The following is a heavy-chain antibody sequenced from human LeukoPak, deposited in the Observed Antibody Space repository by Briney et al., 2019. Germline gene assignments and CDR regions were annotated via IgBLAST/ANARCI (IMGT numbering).Heavy chain of an antibody. CDR2: ISYDGSNK. Sequence: GGSLRLSCAASGFTFSRHGMHWVRQAPGKGLEWVAVISYDGSNKYYADSVKGRFTISRDNSKNTLYVQMNSLRAEDTAVYYCAKDPYGSGFPPDYWGQGTLVTVSS. D-gene: IGHD3-10*01. J-gene: IGHJ4*02. CDR1: GFTFSRHG. CDR3: AKDPYGSGFPPDY. V-gene: IGHV3-30*18.